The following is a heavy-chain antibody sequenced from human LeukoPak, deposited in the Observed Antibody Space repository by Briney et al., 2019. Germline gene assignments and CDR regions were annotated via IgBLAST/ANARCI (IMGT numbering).Heavy chain of an antibody. D-gene: IGHD3-22*01. V-gene: IGHV1-58*02. CDR1: GFTFTSSA. Sequence: SVKVSCKASGFTFTSSAMQWVRQARGQRLEWIGWIVVGSGNTNYAQKFQERVTITRDMSTSTAYMELSSLRSEDTAVYYCAAWTSYYDSSKAFDIWGQGTMVTVSS. CDR3: AAWTSYYDSSKAFDI. J-gene: IGHJ3*02. CDR2: IVVGSGNT.